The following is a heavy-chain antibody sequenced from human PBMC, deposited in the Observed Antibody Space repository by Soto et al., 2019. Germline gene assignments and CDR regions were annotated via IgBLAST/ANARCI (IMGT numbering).Heavy chain of an antibody. CDR2: IYYSGST. V-gene: IGHV4-59*01. CDR1: GGSISSYD. CDR3: ARDRWFDP. J-gene: IGHJ5*02. Sequence: SETLSLTCTVSGGSISSYDWNWIRQPPGKGLEWIGYIYYSGSTNYNPSLKSRVTISVDTSKNQFSLKLSSVTAADTAVYYCARDRWFDPWGQGTLVTVSS.